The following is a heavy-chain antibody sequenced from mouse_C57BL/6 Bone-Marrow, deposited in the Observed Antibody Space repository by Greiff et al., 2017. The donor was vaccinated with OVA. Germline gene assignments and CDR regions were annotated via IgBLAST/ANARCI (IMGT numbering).Heavy chain of an antibody. D-gene: IGHD1-1*01. CDR2: INPNNGGT. Sequence: VQLQQSGPELVKPGASVKIPCKASGYTFTDYNMDWVKQSHGKSLEWIGDINPNNGGTIYNQKFKGKATLTVDKSFSTAYMELRSLTSEDTAVYYCARRLRWYFDVWGTGTTVTVSS. CDR1: GYTFTDYN. J-gene: IGHJ1*03. V-gene: IGHV1-18*01. CDR3: ARRLRWYFDV.